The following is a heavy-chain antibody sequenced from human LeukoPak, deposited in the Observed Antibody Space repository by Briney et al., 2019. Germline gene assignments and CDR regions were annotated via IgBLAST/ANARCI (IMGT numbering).Heavy chain of an antibody. V-gene: IGHV5-51*01. CDR3: ARLPKDIVVVVAATH. Sequence: GESLKISCKGSGYSFTSYWIGWVRQMPGKGLEWMGIIYPGDSDTRYSPSFQGQVTISADKSMSTAYLQWSSLKASDTAMYYCARLPKDIVVVVAATHWGQGTLVTVSS. CDR1: GYSFTSYW. J-gene: IGHJ4*02. CDR2: IYPGDSDT. D-gene: IGHD2-15*01.